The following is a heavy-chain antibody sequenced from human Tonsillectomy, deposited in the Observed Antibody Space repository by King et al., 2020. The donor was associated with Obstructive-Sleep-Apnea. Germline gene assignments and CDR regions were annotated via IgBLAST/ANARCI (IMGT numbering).Heavy chain of an antibody. CDR1: GFTFSSSW. CDR2: IKQDGSEK. Sequence: VQLVESGGGLVQPGGSLRLSCAASGFTFSSSWMSWVRQAPGKGLEWVANIKQDGSEKYYVDSVKGRFTISRDNAKNSLYLQMNSLSVEDTAVYYCTRLSGSSVDYWGQGTLVTVSS. CDR3: TRLSGSSVDY. J-gene: IGHJ4*02. V-gene: IGHV3-7*01. D-gene: IGHD1-26*01.